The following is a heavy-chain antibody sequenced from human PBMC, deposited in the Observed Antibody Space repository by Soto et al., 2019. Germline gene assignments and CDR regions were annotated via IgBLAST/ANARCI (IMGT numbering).Heavy chain of an antibody. J-gene: IGHJ4*02. CDR1: GGSISSGGYY. CDR2: IYYSGST. V-gene: IGHV4-31*03. Sequence: PSETLSLTCTVSGGSISSGGYYWSWIRQHPGKGLEWIGYIYYSGSTYYNPSLKSRVTISVDTSKNQFSLKLSSVTAADTAVYYCARSVLMVYARIFDYWGQGTLVTVSS. D-gene: IGHD2-8*01. CDR3: ARSVLMVYARIFDY.